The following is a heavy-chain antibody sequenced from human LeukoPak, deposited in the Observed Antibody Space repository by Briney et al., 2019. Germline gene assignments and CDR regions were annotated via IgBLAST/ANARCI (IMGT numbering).Heavy chain of an antibody. V-gene: IGHV3-7*02. D-gene: IGHD1-26*01. CDR2: IKEDGSEK. Sequence: PGGSLRLSCAASGFTFSNYWMSWVRQAPGKGLEWVANIKEDGSEKYYVDSVKGRFTISRDNAKNSVYLQMNSLRDEDTAVYYCARGGNLLDYWGQRTLVTVSS. CDR3: ARGGNLLDY. J-gene: IGHJ4*02. CDR1: GFTFSNYW.